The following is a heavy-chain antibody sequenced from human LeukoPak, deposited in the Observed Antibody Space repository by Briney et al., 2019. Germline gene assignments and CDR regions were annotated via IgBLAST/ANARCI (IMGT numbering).Heavy chain of an antibody. V-gene: IGHV3-30*18. J-gene: IGHJ6*04. CDR1: GFTLSRCG. Sequence: GGSVRLLCAAWGFTLSRCGMLGLRQAPRKGLEGVAVISYCGRNKYYADSVKGRFTISRDNSKNTLYLQMNSLRAEDTAVYYCAKLGYCSGGSCHPYYYDGMDVWGKGTTVTVSS. CDR3: AKLGYCSGGSCHPYYYDGMDV. D-gene: IGHD2-15*01. CDR2: ISYCGRNK.